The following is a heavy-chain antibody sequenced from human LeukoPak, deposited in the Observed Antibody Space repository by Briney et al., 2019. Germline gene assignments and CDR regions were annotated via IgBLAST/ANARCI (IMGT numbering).Heavy chain of an antibody. D-gene: IGHD6-19*01. CDR3: TIIPLAATLDWSDP. J-gene: IGHJ5*02. CDR1: GYTFTVYY. CDR2: INPSSGGT. V-gene: IGHV1-2*02. Sequence: ASVTVSCKASGYTFTVYYIHWVRQAPGQGLEWMGWINPSSGGTNFAQKFQSRVTMTRDTSISTAYMELSRLTSDDTAVYYCTIIPLAATLDWSDPWGQGTLVTVSS.